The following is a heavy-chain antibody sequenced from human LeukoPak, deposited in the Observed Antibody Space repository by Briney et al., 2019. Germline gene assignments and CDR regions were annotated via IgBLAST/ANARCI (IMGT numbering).Heavy chain of an antibody. V-gene: IGHV4-39*01. CDR3: ARLQVRGVTDY. Sequence: SETLSLTCTASGGSISSSSYYWGWIRQPPGKGLEWIVSIYYSGSTYDNPYLKSRVTISVDTYKNQFSLKLSSVTAADTAVYYCARLQVRGVTDYWGQGTLVTVSS. CDR1: GGSISSSSYY. CDR2: IYYSGST. J-gene: IGHJ4*02. D-gene: IGHD3-10*01.